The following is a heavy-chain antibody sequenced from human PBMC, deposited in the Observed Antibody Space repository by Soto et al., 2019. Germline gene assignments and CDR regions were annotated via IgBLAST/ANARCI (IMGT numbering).Heavy chain of an antibody. D-gene: IGHD2-21*02. CDR1: GGSMSGYY. CDR2: IYDSGIT. CDR3: ARVSHIVVVPAVRGAFDI. V-gene: IGHV4-59*01. Sequence: QVQLQESGPGLEKASETLSLTCTVSGGSMSGYYWSWIRQPPGKGLEWIGFIYDSGITNYNPSLKSRATISIDTSKNQFSLKLTSVTAADTAVYYCARVSHIVVVPAVRGAFDIWGQGTMITVPS. J-gene: IGHJ3*02.